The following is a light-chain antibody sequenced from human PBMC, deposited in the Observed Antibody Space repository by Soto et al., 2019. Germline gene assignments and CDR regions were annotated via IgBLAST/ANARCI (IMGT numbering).Light chain of an antibody. V-gene: IGKV3-15*01. CDR3: QHYNNWPWT. J-gene: IGKJ1*01. CDR2: GAS. CDR1: QSVSSN. Sequence: EIVMTQSPGTLSLSPGEGATVSCRASQSVSSNLAWYQQKPGQAPRPLIYGASTRATGIPARFSGSGSGTEFTLTISSLQSEDVAVYYCQHYNNWPWTFGQGTKVDI.